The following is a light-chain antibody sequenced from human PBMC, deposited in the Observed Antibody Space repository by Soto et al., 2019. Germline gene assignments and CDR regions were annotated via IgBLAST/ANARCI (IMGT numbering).Light chain of an antibody. J-gene: IGKJ4*01. CDR3: VQDFNYPLT. CDR1: RGVRSD. Sequence: QMTQSPSSLSASVGDTVTISCRASRGVRSDVAWYQQRPGSVPKVLIYGAFNLYTGVPSMFSGSGYGSDFSLTISSLQPEDSATYYCVQDFNYPLTFGGGTKVDIK. CDR2: GAF. V-gene: IGKV1-6*01.